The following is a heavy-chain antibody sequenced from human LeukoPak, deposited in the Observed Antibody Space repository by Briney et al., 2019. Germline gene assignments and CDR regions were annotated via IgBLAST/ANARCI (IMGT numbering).Heavy chain of an antibody. J-gene: IGHJ4*02. Sequence: SETLSLTCTVSGGSIRSYYWSWIRQPPGKGLEWIGYMYYSGTSHYNPSLKSRVTISVDTSKNQFSLKLSSVTAADTAVYYCANQGRDGFDYWGQGTLVTVSS. D-gene: IGHD5-24*01. CDR2: MYYSGTS. CDR3: ANQGRDGFDY. V-gene: IGHV4-59*01. CDR1: GGSIRSYY.